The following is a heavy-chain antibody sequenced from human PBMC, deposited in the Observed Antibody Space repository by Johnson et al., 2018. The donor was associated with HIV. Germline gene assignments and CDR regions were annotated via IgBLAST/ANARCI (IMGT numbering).Heavy chain of an antibody. Sequence: QVQLVESGGGVIRPGVSLRLSCAASGFTFSTYGMHWVRQAPGKGLEWVAVIWYDGRNEHYADSVKGRFTISRDNSKNTLYLQMKSLRAEETAVYYCARAVARGQWLANGYIWGQGTMVTVSS. J-gene: IGHJ3*02. D-gene: IGHD6-19*01. CDR3: ARAVARGQWLANGYI. CDR2: IWYDGRNE. CDR1: GFTFSTYG. V-gene: IGHV3-33*08.